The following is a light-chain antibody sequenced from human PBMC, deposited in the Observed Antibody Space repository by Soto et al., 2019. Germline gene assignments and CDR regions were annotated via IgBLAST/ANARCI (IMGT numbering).Light chain of an antibody. V-gene: IGLV4-69*01. CDR3: QTWATDIHVV. J-gene: IGLJ2*01. Sequence: QLVLTQSPSASASLGASVKLTCTLSSGHSSYAIAWHQQQPEKGPRYLMKLNSDGSHSKWDGIPDRFSGSSSGAERYLTISSLQSEDEADSYCQTWATDIHVVFGGGTKLTVL. CDR2: LNSDGSH. CDR1: SGHSSYA.